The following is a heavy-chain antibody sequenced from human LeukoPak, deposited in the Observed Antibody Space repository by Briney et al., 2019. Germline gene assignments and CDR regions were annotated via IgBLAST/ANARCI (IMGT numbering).Heavy chain of an antibody. CDR2: IIPILGIA. V-gene: IGHV1-69*04. Sequence: ASVKVSCKASGGTFSSYAISWVRQAPGQGLEWMRRIIPILGIANYAQKFQGRVTITADKSTSTAYMELSSLRSEDTAVYYCARDHMRQWLPYYFDYWGQGTLVTVSS. J-gene: IGHJ4*02. CDR3: ARDHMRQWLPYYFDY. CDR1: GGTFSSYA. D-gene: IGHD6-19*01.